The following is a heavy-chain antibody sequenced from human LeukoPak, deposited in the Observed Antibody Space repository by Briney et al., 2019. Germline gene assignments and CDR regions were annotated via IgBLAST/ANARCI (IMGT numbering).Heavy chain of an antibody. CDR1: GGSFSGYY. CDR3: ARDYLGIGDHDAFDI. CDR2: INHSGST. J-gene: IGHJ3*02. V-gene: IGHV4-34*01. D-gene: IGHD7-27*01. Sequence: SETLSLTCAVYGGSFSGYYWSWIRQPPGKGLEWIGGINHSGSTNYNPSLKSRVPISVDTSKNQFSLKLSSVTAADTAVYYCARDYLGIGDHDAFDIWGQGTMVTVSS.